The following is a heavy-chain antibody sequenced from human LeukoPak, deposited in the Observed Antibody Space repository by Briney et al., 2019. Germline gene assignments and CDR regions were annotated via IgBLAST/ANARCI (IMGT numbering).Heavy chain of an antibody. D-gene: IGHD6-19*01. CDR3: AKGSYSSGWYRFDP. V-gene: IGHV3-23*01. J-gene: IGHJ5*02. CDR1: GGSFSGYY. Sequence: ETLSLTCAVYGGSFSGYYWSWIRQPPGKGLEWVSAISGSGGSTYYADSVKGRFTISRDNSKNTLYLQMNSLRAEDTAVYYCAKGSYSSGWYRFDPWGQGTLVTVSS. CDR2: ISGSGGST.